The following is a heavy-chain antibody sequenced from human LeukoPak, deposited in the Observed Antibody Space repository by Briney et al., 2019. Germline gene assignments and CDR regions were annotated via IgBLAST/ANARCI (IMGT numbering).Heavy chain of an antibody. J-gene: IGHJ4*02. CDR1: GFTVSSNC. D-gene: IGHD5-24*01. V-gene: IGHV3-53*01. CDR2: IYGVGDT. Sequence: GGSLRLSCTASGFTVSSNCMSWVRQAPGKGLEWVSLIYGVGDTYYADSVKGRFTISRDNSKNTLYLQMNSLRAEDTAVYYCARAPRGRDGYNPYYFDYWGQGTLVTFSS. CDR3: ARAPRGRDGYNPYYFDY.